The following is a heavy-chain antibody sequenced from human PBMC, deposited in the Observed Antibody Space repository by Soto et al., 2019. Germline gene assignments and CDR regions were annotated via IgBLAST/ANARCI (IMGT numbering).Heavy chain of an antibody. V-gene: IGHV2-5*02. CDR1: GFSLSTSGVG. D-gene: IGHD3-10*01. Sequence: QITLKESGPTLVKPTQTLTLTCTFSGFSLSTSGVGVGWIRQPPGKALEWLALIYWDDDKRYSPSLKSRLTTXKXTXTNQVVLTMTNMDPVDTATYYCAHRGYYGSGSYWVYWGQGTLVTVSS. CDR2: IYWDDDK. J-gene: IGHJ4*02. CDR3: AHRGYYGSGSYWVY.